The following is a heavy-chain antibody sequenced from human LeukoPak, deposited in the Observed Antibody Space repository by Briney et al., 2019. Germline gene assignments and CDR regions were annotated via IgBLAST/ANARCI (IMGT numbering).Heavy chain of an antibody. J-gene: IGHJ5*01. CDR2: ISSTSAYI. CDR1: GFALKSYS. CDR3: ARVAVSGPTGWFDS. Sequence: GGSLRLSCAGSGFALKSYSLSWVRQPPGKGLEWVSSISSTSAYIYYADSVKGRFTISRDNVDNVVYLQMNSLGAEDTAVYYCARVAVSGPTGWFDSWGQGTLVIVSS. D-gene: IGHD2-8*02. V-gene: IGHV3-21*01.